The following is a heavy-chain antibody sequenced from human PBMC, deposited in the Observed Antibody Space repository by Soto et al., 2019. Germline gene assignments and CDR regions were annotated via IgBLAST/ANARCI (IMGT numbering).Heavy chain of an antibody. CDR1: GASISSGDYF. CDR2: IYDSGSS. D-gene: IGHD5-12*01. Sequence: PSETLSLTCTVSGASISSGDYFWSWIRQSPGKGLEWIGYIYDSGSSYYNPSLKSRVTMSVDTSKNQFSLKLRFVTAADTAVYYCAREKGYISGPKNFDYWGQGTLVTVSS. V-gene: IGHV4-30-4*01. J-gene: IGHJ4*02. CDR3: AREKGYISGPKNFDY.